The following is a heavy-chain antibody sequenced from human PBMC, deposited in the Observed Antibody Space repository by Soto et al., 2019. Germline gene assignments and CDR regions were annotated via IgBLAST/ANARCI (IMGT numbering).Heavy chain of an antibody. Sequence: QVQLVESGGGVVQPGRSLRLSCAASGFSFNSYGMHWVRQAPGKGLEWVAVIWYDGSNKYYADSAKGRFTISRDNSKNTLYLQMTTLTAEDTAVYYCGRDWLAIDSWGQGTLVTVSS. CDR2: IWYDGSNK. CDR1: GFSFNSYG. CDR3: GRDWLAIDS. D-gene: IGHD6-19*01. J-gene: IGHJ4*02. V-gene: IGHV3-33*01.